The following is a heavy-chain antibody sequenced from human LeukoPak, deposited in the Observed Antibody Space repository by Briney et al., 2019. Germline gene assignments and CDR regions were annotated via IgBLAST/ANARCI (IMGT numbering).Heavy chain of an antibody. Sequence: PGGSLRLSCAASGFTFDGYAMHWVRQAPGKGLEWVSLITGDGGSTYYADSVKGRFTISRDNSKNSLYLQMNSLRTEDTALYYCAKGDYDYVWGSFDYWGQGTLVTVSS. CDR2: ITGDGGST. CDR3: AKGDYDYVWGSFDY. D-gene: IGHD3-16*01. CDR1: GFTFDGYA. J-gene: IGHJ4*02. V-gene: IGHV3-43*02.